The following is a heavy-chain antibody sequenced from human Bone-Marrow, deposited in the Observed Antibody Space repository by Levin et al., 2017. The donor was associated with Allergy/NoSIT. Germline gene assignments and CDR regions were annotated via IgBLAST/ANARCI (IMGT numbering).Heavy chain of an antibody. CDR3: ERKLPASSYYYMDV. CDR1: GGSLGSNY. J-gene: IGHJ6*03. Sequence: SQTLSLPCAVSGGSLGSNYWTWMRQPPGKGLEWIGYIYYSGSTNYSPYLKSRVTMSVDTSKNQFSLKLTSLTPADTAVHYFERKLPASSYYYMDVWGKGTTVTVSS. D-gene: IGHD1-26*01. CDR2: IYYSGST. V-gene: IGHV4-59*08.